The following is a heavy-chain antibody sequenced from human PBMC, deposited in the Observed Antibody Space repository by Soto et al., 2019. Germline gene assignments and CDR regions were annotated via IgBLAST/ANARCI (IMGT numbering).Heavy chain of an antibody. J-gene: IGHJ3*02. V-gene: IGHV4-59*01. Sequence: SETLSLTCTVSGGSISSYYWSWIRQPPGKGLEWIGYIYYSGSTNYNPSLKSRVTISVDTSKNQFSLKLSSVTAADTAVYYCARRRSRVGASDIWGQGTMVTVS. D-gene: IGHD3-10*01. CDR2: IYYSGST. CDR1: GGSISSYY. CDR3: ARRRSRVGASDI.